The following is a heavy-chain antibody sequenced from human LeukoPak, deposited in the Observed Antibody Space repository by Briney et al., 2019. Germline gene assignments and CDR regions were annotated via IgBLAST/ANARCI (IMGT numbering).Heavy chain of an antibody. CDR2: ISYDGSNK. Sequence: GGSLRLSCAASGFTFSSYAMHWVRQAPGKGLEWVAVISYDGSNKYYADSVKGRFTISRDNSKNTLYLQMNSLRAEDTAVYYCARDPLRFLEWLTLRNYYYYGMDVWGQGTTVTVSS. CDR1: GFTFSSYA. CDR3: ARDPLRFLEWLTLRNYYYYGMDV. J-gene: IGHJ6*02. V-gene: IGHV3-30-3*01. D-gene: IGHD3-3*01.